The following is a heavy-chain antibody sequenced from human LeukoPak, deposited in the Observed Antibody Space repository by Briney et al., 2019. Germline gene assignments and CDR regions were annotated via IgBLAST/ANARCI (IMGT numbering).Heavy chain of an antibody. CDR1: GGSISSSSYY. J-gene: IGHJ5*02. CDR2: IYYSGST. Sequence: SETLSLTCTVSGGSISSSSYYWGWIRQPPGKGLEWIGSIYYSGSTYYNPSLKSRVTVSVDTSKNQFSLKLSSATAADTAVYYCARDRNYRAWFDPWGQGTLVTVSS. V-gene: IGHV4-39*07. CDR3: ARDRNYRAWFDP. D-gene: IGHD3-16*02.